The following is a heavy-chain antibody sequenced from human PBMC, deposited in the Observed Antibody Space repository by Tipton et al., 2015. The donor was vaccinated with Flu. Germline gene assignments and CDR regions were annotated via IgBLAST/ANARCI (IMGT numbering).Heavy chain of an antibody. Sequence: GLVKPSETLSLTCAVSDYSISSGFYWGWIRQPPGKGLEWIGSVYHSGSTYYNPSLKSRVTISVDTSKNQFSLKLSSVTAADTAVYCCARLRRSEDYYASSGPFSYCHYWRQGTLVTVSS. D-gene: IGHD3-22*01. J-gene: IGHJ4*02. CDR3: ARLRRSEDYYASSGPFSYCHY. V-gene: IGHV4-38-2*01. CDR1: DYSISSGFY. CDR2: VYHSGST.